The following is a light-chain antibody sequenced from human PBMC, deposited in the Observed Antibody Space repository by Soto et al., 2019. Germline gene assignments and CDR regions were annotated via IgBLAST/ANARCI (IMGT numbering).Light chain of an antibody. CDR1: RSDVGRYNY. CDR2: EVT. J-gene: IGLJ2*01. Sequence: QSALTQPASVSGSPGQSITISCTGTRSDVGRYNYVSWYQQHPGKAPKLLIYEVTYRPSGVSTRFSASKSGSTASLTISGIQAEDEADYYCSSYSTTSSPHVPFGGGTKLTVL. CDR3: SSYSTTSSPHVP. V-gene: IGLV2-14*01.